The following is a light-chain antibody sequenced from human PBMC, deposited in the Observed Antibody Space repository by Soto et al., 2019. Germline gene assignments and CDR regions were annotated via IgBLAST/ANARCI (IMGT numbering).Light chain of an antibody. J-gene: IGKJ5*01. CDR2: KVS. CDR3: MQGTHWPIT. CDR1: QSLVHSDGIAY. Sequence: DVVMTQSQLSLPVTLGQAASISCRSNQSLVHSDGIAYFSWFQQRPGRSPRRLIYKVSNRDSGVPARFSGSGSGTDFALKISRVEAEDVGVYYCMQGTHWPITFGQGTRLEIK. V-gene: IGKV2-30*02.